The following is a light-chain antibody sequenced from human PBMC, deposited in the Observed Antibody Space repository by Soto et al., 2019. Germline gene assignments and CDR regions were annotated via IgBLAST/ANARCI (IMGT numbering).Light chain of an antibody. V-gene: IGLV2-8*01. CDR3: SSYAGSNNVV. Sequence: QSALTQPTSASGSPGQSVTISCTGTSSDVGGYNYVSWYQQHPGKAPKLMIYEVSKRPSGVPDRFSGSKSGNTASLTVSGLQAEDDADYYCSSYAGSNNVVFGGGTKLTVL. CDR2: EVS. CDR1: SSDVGGYNY. J-gene: IGLJ2*01.